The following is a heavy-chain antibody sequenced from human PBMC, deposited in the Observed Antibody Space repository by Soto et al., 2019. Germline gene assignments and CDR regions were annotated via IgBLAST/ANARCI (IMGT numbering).Heavy chain of an antibody. CDR3: ARSSSEVVELNDYGMDV. Sequence: QVQLQESGPGLVKPSQTLSLPCTVSGGSISSGDYYWSWIRQPPGKGLEWIGYIYYSGSTYYNPSLKSRVTISVDTSKNQFSLKLSSVTAADTAVYYCARSSSEVVELNDYGMDVWGQGTTVTVSS. CDR2: IYYSGST. V-gene: IGHV4-30-4*01. CDR1: GGSISSGDYY. J-gene: IGHJ6*02. D-gene: IGHD2-15*01.